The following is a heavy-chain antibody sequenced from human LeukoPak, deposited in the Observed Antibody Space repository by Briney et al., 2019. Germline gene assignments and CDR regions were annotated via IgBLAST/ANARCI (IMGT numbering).Heavy chain of an antibody. J-gene: IGHJ2*01. CDR3: ARTVNTMVRVPRNLYFDL. CDR1: GGSFSGYY. D-gene: IGHD3-10*01. Sequence: PSETLSLTCAVYGGSFSGYYWSWIRQPPGKGLEWMGEINHSGSTNYNPSLKSRVTISVDTSKNQFSLKLSSVTAADTAVYYCARTVNTMVRVPRNLYFDLWGRGTLVTVSS. CDR2: INHSGST. V-gene: IGHV4-34*01.